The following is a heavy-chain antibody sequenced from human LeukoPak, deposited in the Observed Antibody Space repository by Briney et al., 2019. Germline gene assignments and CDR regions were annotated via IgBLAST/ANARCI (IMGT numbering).Heavy chain of an antibody. J-gene: IGHJ4*02. CDR3: ARDLVPGDRGY. V-gene: IGHV1-2*02. D-gene: IGHD6-6*01. CDR1: VYTFTGYY. Sequence: GASVKVSCKASVYTFTGYYMHWVRQAPGQRLEWMGWINPNSGGTNYAQKFQGRVTMTRDTSISTAYMELSRLRSDDTAVYYCARDLVPGDRGYWGQGTLVTVSS. CDR2: INPNSGGT.